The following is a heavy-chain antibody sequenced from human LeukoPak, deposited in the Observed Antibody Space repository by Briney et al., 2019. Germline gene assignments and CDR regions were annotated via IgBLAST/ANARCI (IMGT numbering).Heavy chain of an antibody. V-gene: IGHV4-39*07. CDR3: AREGGPYRPLDY. J-gene: IGHJ4*02. CDR2: IYYSGRT. CDR1: GGSIRSSSYY. Sequence: PSETLSLTCTVSGGSIRSSSYYWGWIRQPPGKGMEWIGSIYYSGRTYYNPSLKSRITISVDTSKKQFSLKLSSVTAADTAVYYCAREGGPYRPLDYSGQGTLVTVSS.